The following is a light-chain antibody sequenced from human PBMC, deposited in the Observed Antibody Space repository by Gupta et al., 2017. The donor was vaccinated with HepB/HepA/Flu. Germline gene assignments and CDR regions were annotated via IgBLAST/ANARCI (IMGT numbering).Light chain of an antibody. CDR3: SSYAGSNNVV. Sequence: QSALTQPPSASGSPGQSVTISSTGTSSDVGGYNHVSWYQQHPGTAPKLMIFEVNQRPAGVPDRFSVSKSGNTASLTVSGLQADDEANYYCSSYAGSNNVVFGGGTKLTVL. CDR1: SSDVGGYNH. V-gene: IGLV2-8*01. CDR2: EVN. J-gene: IGLJ2*01.